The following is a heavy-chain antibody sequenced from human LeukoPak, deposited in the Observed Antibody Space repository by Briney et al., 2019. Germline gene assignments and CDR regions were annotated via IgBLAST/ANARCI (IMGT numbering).Heavy chain of an antibody. Sequence: PGGSLRLSCAASGFTFSSYSMNWVRQAPGKGLEWIGEINHSGSTNYNPSLKSRVTISVDTSKNQFSLKLSSVTAADTAVYYCARRPRYYYYYMDVWGKGTTVTISS. CDR3: ARRPRYYYYYMDV. CDR2: INHSGST. J-gene: IGHJ6*03. CDR1: GFTFSSYS. V-gene: IGHV4-34*01.